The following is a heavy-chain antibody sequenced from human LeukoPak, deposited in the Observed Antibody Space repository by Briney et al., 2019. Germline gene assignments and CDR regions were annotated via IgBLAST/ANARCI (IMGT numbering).Heavy chain of an antibody. D-gene: IGHD2-2*01. CDR1: GFTFSSYG. J-gene: IGHJ4*02. V-gene: IGHV3-33*01. CDR2: IWYDGSNK. Sequence: GRSLRLSCAASGFTFSSYGMHWVRQAPGKGLEWVAVIWYDGSNKYYADSVKGRFTISRDNSKNTLYLQMNSLRAEDTAVYYCVRDLPPYCSSTSCWFDYWGQGTLVTVSS. CDR3: VRDLPPYCSSTSCWFDY.